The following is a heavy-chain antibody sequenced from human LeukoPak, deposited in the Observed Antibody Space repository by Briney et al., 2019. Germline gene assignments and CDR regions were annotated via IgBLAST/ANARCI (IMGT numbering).Heavy chain of an antibody. V-gene: IGHV3-64*02. CDR2: ISNNGGST. CDR1: GFTFNSYA. J-gene: IGHJ6*03. Sequence: GGSLRLSCVASGFTFNSYAMHSVRQAPGKGLEYVSGISNNGGSTYYADSVKGSFPISRDNSKNTLYLQMNSLRAEDTAVYYCARDNDSSGYYYYYMDVWGKGTTVTVSS. CDR3: ARDNDSSGYYYYYMDV. D-gene: IGHD3-22*01.